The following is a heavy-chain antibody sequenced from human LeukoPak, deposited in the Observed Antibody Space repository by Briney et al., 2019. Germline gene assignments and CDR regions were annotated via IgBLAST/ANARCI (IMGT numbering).Heavy chain of an antibody. J-gene: IGHJ4*02. D-gene: IGHD5-24*01. CDR1: GCTISSYY. Sequence: ESLTLTCTVSGCTISSYYRSWVRQAAGKGLEWIGRIYTSGGTNYNPSLKGRVTMSVDQSNNQFVLKLSHLTTADHAVYYCSRARDGHNPFDYWGQGTLVTVSS. V-gene: IGHV4-4*07. CDR3: SRARDGHNPFDY. CDR2: IYTSGGT.